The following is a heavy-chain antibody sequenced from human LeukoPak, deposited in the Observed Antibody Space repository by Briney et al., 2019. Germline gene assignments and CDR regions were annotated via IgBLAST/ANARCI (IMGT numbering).Heavy chain of an antibody. CDR3: ARGRLWFGELLDWFDP. CDR2: INPNSGGT. CDR1: GYTFTGYY. Sequence: ASVKVSCKASGYTFTGYYMHWVRQAPGQGLEWMGWINPNSGGTNYAQKFPGRVTMTRDTSISTAYMELSRLRPDDTAVYYCARGRLWFGELLDWFDPWGQGTLVTVSS. D-gene: IGHD3-10*01. J-gene: IGHJ5*02. V-gene: IGHV1-2*02.